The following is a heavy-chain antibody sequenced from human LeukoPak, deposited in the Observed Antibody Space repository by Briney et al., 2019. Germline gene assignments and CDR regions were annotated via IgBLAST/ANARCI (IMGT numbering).Heavy chain of an antibody. CDR3: ARTVEWELLGPLDY. CDR1: GFTFSSYA. Sequence: PGGSLRLSCAAPGFTFSSYAMHWVRQAPGKGLEWVAVISYDGSNKYYADSVKGRFTISRDNSKNTLYLQMNSLRAEDTAVYYCARTVEWELLGPLDYWGQGTLVTVSS. D-gene: IGHD1-26*01. CDR2: ISYDGSNK. V-gene: IGHV3-30-3*01. J-gene: IGHJ4*02.